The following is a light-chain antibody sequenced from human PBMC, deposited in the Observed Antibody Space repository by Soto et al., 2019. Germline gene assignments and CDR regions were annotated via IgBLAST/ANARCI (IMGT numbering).Light chain of an antibody. V-gene: IGKV1-5*01. CDR3: QQYNSYSTWT. J-gene: IGKJ1*01. CDR1: QSISTW. Sequence: DIQMTQSPSTLSAFVGDRVTITCRASQSISTWLAWYQQKPGKAPNLLIYDASSLESGVPSRFSGSGSGTEFTLTLSSLQPDDFATYYCQQYNSYSTWTFGQGTKVEIK. CDR2: DAS.